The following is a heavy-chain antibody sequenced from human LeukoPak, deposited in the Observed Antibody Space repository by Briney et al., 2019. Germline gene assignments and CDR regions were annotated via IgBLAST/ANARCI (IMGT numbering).Heavy chain of an antibody. V-gene: IGHV3-21*01. Sequence: GGSLRLSCAASGFTFSGYSMNWVRQAPGKGLEWVSSISSSSSYIYYADSVKGRFTISRDNAKNSLYLQMNSLRAEDTAVYYCARSQAGAFDIWGQGTMVTVSS. CDR2: ISSSSSYI. CDR1: GFTFSGYS. CDR3: ARSQAGAFDI. J-gene: IGHJ3*02.